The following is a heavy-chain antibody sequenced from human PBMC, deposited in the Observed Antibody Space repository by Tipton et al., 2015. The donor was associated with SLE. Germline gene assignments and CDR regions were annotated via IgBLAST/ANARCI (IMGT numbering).Heavy chain of an antibody. D-gene: IGHD1/OR15-1a*01. CDR1: GFTFGSYA. J-gene: IGHJ4*02. V-gene: IGHV3-23*01. Sequence: SLRLSCATSGFTFGSYALSWVRRAPGKGLEWVSAISGGGGSTYYADFVKGRFSISIDKSKKTLFLQMNSLRVDDTATYYCAKFEKTTDFYLDSWGQGTLVSDSS. CDR3: AKFEKTTDFYLDS. CDR2: ISGGGGST.